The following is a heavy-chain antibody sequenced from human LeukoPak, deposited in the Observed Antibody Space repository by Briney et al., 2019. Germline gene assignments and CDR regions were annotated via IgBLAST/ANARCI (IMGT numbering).Heavy chain of an antibody. CDR3: ARVWYYCDSSGYYSFGYYFDY. CDR2: IYYSGST. D-gene: IGHD3-22*01. J-gene: IGHJ4*02. V-gene: IGHV4-30-4*01. CDR1: GGSISSGDYY. Sequence: SETLSLTCTVSGGSISSGDYYWSWIRQPPGKGLEWIGYIYYSGSTYYNPSLKSRVTISVDTSKNQFSLKLSSVTAADTAVYYCARVWYYCDSSGYYSFGYYFDYWGQGTLVTVSS.